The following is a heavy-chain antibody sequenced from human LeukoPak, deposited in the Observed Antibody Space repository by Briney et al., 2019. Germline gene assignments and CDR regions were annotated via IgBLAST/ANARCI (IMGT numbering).Heavy chain of an antibody. V-gene: IGHV1-8*01. Sequence: GASVKVSCKASGYTFTSYDINWVRQATGQGLEWMGWMNPNSGNTNYAQKFQGRVTMTRDTSISTAYMELSRLRSDDTAVYYCARERYGSGSFPNWFDPWGQGTLVTVSS. CDR3: ARERYGSGSFPNWFDP. CDR2: MNPNSGNT. D-gene: IGHD3-10*01. J-gene: IGHJ5*02. CDR1: GYTFTSYD.